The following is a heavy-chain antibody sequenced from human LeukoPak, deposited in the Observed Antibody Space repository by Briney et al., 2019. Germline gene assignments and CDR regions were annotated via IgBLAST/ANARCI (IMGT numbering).Heavy chain of an antibody. J-gene: IGHJ4*02. CDR3: ARGSVPTIFGVVIIKGIYFDY. CDR1: GYTFTSYD. CDR2: MNPNSGNT. V-gene: IGHV1-8*01. Sequence: ASVKVSCKASGYTFTSYDINWVRQATGQGLEWMGWMNPNSGNTGYAQKFQGRVTMTRNASTSTAYMELSSLRSEDTAVYYCARGSVPTIFGVVIIKGIYFDYWGQGTLVTVSS. D-gene: IGHD3-3*01.